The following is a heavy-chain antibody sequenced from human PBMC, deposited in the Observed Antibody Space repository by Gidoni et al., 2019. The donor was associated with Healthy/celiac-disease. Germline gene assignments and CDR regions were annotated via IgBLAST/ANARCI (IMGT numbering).Heavy chain of an antibody. CDR2: IYHSGST. V-gene: IGHV4-38-2*02. D-gene: IGHD1-26*01. J-gene: IGHJ4*02. Sequence: QVQLQESGPGLVKPSETLSLTCTVSGYSISSGYYWGWIRQPPVKGLDWIGSIYHSGSTYYNPSLKIRVTISVDTAKNQFSLMLSSVTAADTAGYYCARALGWDFDYWGQGTLVTVSS. CDR3: ARALGWDFDY. CDR1: GYSISSGYY.